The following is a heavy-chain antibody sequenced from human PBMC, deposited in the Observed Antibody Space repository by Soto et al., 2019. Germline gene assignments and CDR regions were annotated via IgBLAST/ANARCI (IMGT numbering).Heavy chain of an antibody. D-gene: IGHD2-21*02. CDR3: ARAYCGGDCYPERYYYYGMDV. CDR2: IIPIFGTA. Sequence: SVKVSCKASGYTFTSYGISWVRQAPGQGLEWMGGIIPIFGTANYAQKFQGRVTITADESTSTAYMELSSLRSEDTAVYYCARAYCGGDCYPERYYYYGMDVWGQGTTVTVSS. J-gene: IGHJ6*02. V-gene: IGHV1-69*13. CDR1: GYTFTSYG.